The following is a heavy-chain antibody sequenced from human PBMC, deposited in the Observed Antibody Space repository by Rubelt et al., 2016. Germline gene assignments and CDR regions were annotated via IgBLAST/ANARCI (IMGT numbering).Heavy chain of an antibody. D-gene: IGHD3-16*02. V-gene: IGHV3-48*03. CDR3: AWIPSYRNWYFDL. Sequence: DVQLVESGGGLVQPGGSLRLSCAVSGFSFDNYDLNWVRQAPGKGLEWVSYISSSGHTIYYADSVTGRFTVSRDNSESSLYLQRTGLGAEDAAVDYCAWIPSYRNWYFDLWGRGAPVTVSS. CDR2: ISSSGHTI. J-gene: IGHJ2*01. CDR1: GFSFDNYD.